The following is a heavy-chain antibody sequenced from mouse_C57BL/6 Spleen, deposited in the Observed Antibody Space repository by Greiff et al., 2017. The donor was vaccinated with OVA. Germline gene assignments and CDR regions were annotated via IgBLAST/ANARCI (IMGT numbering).Heavy chain of an antibody. CDR3: ARRIYDGYYWFAY. CDR1: GYTFTSYW. V-gene: IGHV1-55*01. CDR2: IYPGSGST. D-gene: IGHD2-3*01. J-gene: IGHJ3*01. Sequence: QVQLQQPGAELVKPGASVKMSCKASGYTFTSYWITWVKQRPGQGLEWIGDIYPGSGSTNYNEKFESKATLTVDTSSSTAYMQLSSLTSEDSAVYYCARRIYDGYYWFAYWGQGTLVTVSA.